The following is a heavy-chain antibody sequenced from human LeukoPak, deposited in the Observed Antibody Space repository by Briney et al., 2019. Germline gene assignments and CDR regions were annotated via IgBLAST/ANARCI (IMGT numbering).Heavy chain of an antibody. Sequence: GGSLRLSCAASGFTVSSNYMSWVRQAPGKGLEWVSYISSSGSSIYYADSVRGRFTISRDNAKNSLYLQMNSLRAEDTAVYFCATGYYYDSSGYIGYWGQGTLVTVSS. J-gene: IGHJ4*02. CDR1: GFTVSSNY. V-gene: IGHV3-11*04. CDR2: ISSSGSSI. CDR3: ATGYYYDSSGYIGY. D-gene: IGHD3-22*01.